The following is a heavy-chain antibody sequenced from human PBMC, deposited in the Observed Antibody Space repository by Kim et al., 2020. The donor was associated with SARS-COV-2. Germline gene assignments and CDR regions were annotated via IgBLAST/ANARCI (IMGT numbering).Heavy chain of an antibody. V-gene: IGHV4-61*02. J-gene: IGHJ6*02. CDR3: ARGNLWGSGQEYYYYGMDV. D-gene: IGHD2-21*01. CDR2: FFSGAST. CDR1: GGSFNSGRYY. Sequence: SETLSLTCTVSGGSFNSGRYYWSWIRQSAGKGLEWIGRFFSGASTIYNTSLKSRITISVDTSNSQFSLKLTSVTAADTAVYYCARGNLWGSGQEYYYYGMDVWGQGTTVTVSS.